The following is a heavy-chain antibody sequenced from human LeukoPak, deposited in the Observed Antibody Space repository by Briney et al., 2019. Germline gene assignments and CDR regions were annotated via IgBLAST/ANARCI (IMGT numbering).Heavy chain of an antibody. V-gene: IGHV1-46*01. J-gene: IGHJ4*02. Sequence: ASVKVSCKASGYTFTSYSMHWVRQAPGQGLEWMGIINPSGDSAKYAQKFQGRVTMTRDTSTSTVYMELNSLRSEDTAVYYCARDVIAATRSAVLDYWGQGTLVTVSS. CDR2: INPSGDSA. CDR3: ARDVIAATRSAVLDY. CDR1: GYTFTSYS. D-gene: IGHD6-13*01.